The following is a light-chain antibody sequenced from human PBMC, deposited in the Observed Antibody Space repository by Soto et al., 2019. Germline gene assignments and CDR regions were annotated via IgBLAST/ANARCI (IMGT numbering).Light chain of an antibody. Sequence: EIVLTQSPATLSLSPGERATLSCRASQSVSRYLAWYQQKPGQAPRLLISDASNRATGIPARFSGSGSGTDFTLTISSLEPEDFAFYYGHQRQYWPPITFGQGTRLEIK. V-gene: IGKV3-11*01. CDR3: HQRQYWPPIT. CDR2: DAS. CDR1: QSVSRY. J-gene: IGKJ5*01.